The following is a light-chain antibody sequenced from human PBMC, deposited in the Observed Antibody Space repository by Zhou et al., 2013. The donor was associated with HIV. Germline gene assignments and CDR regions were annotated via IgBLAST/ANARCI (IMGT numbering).Light chain of an antibody. CDR2: GAS. CDR1: QDISNY. CDR3: QQLNSYPHT. Sequence: DIQMTQSPSSLSASVGDRVTITCQASQDISNYLNWYQQKPGKAPKLLIYGASTLQSGVPSRFSGSGSGTDFTLTISSLQPEDVATYYCQQLNSYPHTFGQGTKLEIK. V-gene: IGKV1-27*01. J-gene: IGKJ2*01.